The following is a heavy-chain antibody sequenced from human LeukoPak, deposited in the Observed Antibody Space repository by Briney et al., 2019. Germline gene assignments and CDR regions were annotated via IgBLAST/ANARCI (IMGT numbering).Heavy chain of an antibody. CDR3: ARYKDGSGSYGDYYYYMDV. Sequence: PSETLSLTCTVSGGSISSYYWSWIRQPPGKGLEWIGYIYYSGSTNYNPSLKSRVTISVDTSKNQFSLKLSSVTAADTAVYYCARYKDGSGSYGDYYYYMDVWGKGTTVTVSS. V-gene: IGHV4-59*01. J-gene: IGHJ6*03. CDR1: GGSISSYY. CDR2: IYYSGST. D-gene: IGHD3-10*01.